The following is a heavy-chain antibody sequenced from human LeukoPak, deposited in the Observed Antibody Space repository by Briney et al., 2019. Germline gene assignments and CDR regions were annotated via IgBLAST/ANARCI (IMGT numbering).Heavy chain of an antibody. Sequence: ASVKVSCKASGYSFSSNGISWLRQAPGQGVEWMGWISAYNGNTNYAQKFQRRVTMTTDTYTSTAYMELRSLRSDDTAVYYCARHKPYGSGSFDTFDIWGEGTMVTVSS. D-gene: IGHD3-10*01. J-gene: IGHJ3*02. CDR2: ISAYNGNT. CDR1: GYSFSSNG. CDR3: ARHKPYGSGSFDTFDI. V-gene: IGHV1-18*01.